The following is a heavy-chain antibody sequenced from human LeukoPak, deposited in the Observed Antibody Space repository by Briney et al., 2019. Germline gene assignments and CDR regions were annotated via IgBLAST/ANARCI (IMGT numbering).Heavy chain of an antibody. CDR3: ARGPERPQYYYYYYMDA. Sequence: PSETLSLTCTVSGGSISSNSYYWGWIRQPPGKGLEWIGSIYYSGRTYYNPSLKSRVTISVDTSKNQFSLKLSSVTAADTAVYYCARGPERPQYYYYYYMDAWGKGTTVTVSS. CDR2: IYYSGRT. V-gene: IGHV4-39*07. J-gene: IGHJ6*03. CDR1: GGSISSNSYY. D-gene: IGHD1-14*01.